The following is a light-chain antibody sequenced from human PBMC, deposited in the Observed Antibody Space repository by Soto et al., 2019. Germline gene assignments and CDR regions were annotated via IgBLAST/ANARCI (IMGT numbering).Light chain of an antibody. J-gene: IGKJ4*01. CDR3: QQYDNLPLT. Sequence: NELTQSPSSLSASVGDRVTITCQASHDIRNDLNWYQQKSGKAPKLLIHAASTLEAGVPSRFSGSGSGTDFTFTISGLQPEDVATYYCQQYDNLPLTFGGGTKVDIK. CDR2: AAS. CDR1: HDIRND. V-gene: IGKV1-33*01.